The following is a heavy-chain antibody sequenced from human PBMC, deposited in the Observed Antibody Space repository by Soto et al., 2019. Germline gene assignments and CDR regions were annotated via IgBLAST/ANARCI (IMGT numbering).Heavy chain of an antibody. CDR1: GGSISSGDDY. D-gene: IGHD3-16*01. V-gene: IGHV4-30-4*01. CDR3: AKAPPLRPHNPGDDNDY. J-gene: IGHJ4*02. Sequence: QVQLQESGPGLVKPSQTLSLTCTVSGGSISSGDDYWSWIRQPPGKGLEWIGYISYSGSTYYADSVKGRFTISRDNSKNTLYLQMNSLRAEDTAVYYCAKAPPLRPHNPGDDNDYWGQGTLVTVSS. CDR2: ISYSGST.